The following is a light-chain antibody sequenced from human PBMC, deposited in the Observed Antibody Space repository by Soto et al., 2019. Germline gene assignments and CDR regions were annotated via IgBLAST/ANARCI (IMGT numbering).Light chain of an antibody. CDR2: GAS. J-gene: IGKJ1*01. CDR3: QQSSNWWT. Sequence: EIVMTQSPATLSVSPGERATLSCRASQSVSSNLAWYQKKPGQAPRLLIYGASTRATGIPARFSGSGSGTEFTLTISSLQSEDFAVYYCQQSSNWWTFGQGTRVELK. CDR1: QSVSSN. V-gene: IGKV3-15*01.